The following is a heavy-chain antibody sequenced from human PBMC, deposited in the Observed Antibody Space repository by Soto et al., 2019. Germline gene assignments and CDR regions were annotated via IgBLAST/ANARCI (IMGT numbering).Heavy chain of an antibody. D-gene: IGHD2-2*01. CDR2: IYYSGST. Sequence: SETLSLTCTVSGGSISSGCYYWSWIRQHPRKGLEWIGYIYYSGSTYYNPSLKSRVTISVDTSKNQFSLKLSSVTAADTAVYYCAGGFGVPAAEFDPWGQGTRVTVS. CDR3: AGGFGVPAAEFDP. V-gene: IGHV4-31*03. J-gene: IGHJ5*02. CDR1: GGSISSGCYY.